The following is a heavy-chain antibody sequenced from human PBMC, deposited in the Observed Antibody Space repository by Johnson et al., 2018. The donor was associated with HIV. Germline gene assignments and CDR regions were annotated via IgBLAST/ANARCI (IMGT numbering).Heavy chain of an antibody. CDR3: AKYGSDIVVVPAAPDAFDI. CDR1: GFTFNRAW. J-gene: IGHJ3*02. CDR2: IKSKTDGGTT. Sequence: VLLVESGGGLVKPGGSLRLSCAASGFTFNRAWMSWVRQAPGRGLEWVGRIKSKTDGGTTDNAAPVNGRFTISRDNSKNTLYLQMNSLRAEDTAVYYCAKYGSDIVVVPAAPDAFDIWGQGTMVTVSS. V-gene: IGHV3-15*01. D-gene: IGHD2-2*01.